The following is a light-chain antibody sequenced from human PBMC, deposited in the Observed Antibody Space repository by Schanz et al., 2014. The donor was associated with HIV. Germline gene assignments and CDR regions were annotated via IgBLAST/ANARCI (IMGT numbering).Light chain of an antibody. Sequence: EIVLTQSPATLSLSPGEGATLSCRSSQNINIYLAWYQQKPGQAPRLLMFDASKRAAGIPARFSGSGSGTDFTLTISSLEPEDFAVYYCQQRSNFFTFGPGTKVDIK. CDR1: QNINIY. CDR3: QQRSNFFT. J-gene: IGKJ3*01. CDR2: DAS. V-gene: IGKV3-11*01.